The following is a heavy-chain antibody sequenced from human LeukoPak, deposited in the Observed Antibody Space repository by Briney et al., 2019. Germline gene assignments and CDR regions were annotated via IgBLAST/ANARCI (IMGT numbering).Heavy chain of an antibody. D-gene: IGHD5-18*01. CDR1: AFTFGNYD. CDR2: IRYDGGGDK. J-gene: IGHJ4*02. CDR3: AKESPVPDSAIEFDY. Sequence: GGSLRLSCAASAFTFGNYDMHWVRQAPGKGLEWVAFIRYDGGGDKYYGDSVKGRFTISRDNSKNTLFLQMNSLRPEDTAVYYCAKESPVPDSAIEFDYWGQGTLVTVSS. V-gene: IGHV3-30*02.